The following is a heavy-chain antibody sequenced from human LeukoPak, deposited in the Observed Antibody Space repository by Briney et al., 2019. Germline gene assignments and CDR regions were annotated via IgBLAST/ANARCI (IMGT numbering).Heavy chain of an antibody. V-gene: IGHV4-59*01. CDR1: GGSISSYY. CDR3: AREDGYKGPFDF. Sequence: SETLSLTCTVSGGSISSYYWSWIRQPPGKGLEWIGYIYYSGSTNYNPSLKSRVTISVDTSKNQFSLKLSSVTAADTAVYYCAREDGYKGPFDFWGQGTLVTVSS. J-gene: IGHJ4*02. CDR2: IYYSGST. D-gene: IGHD5-24*01.